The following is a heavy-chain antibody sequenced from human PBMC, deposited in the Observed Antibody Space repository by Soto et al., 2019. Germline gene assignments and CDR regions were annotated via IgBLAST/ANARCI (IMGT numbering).Heavy chain of an antibody. CDR2: ISATGGST. Sequence: EVQVLDSGGGLVQPGLSLRLSCAASGFTFNNYAMNWVRQAPGKGLEWVATISATGGSTYYADSVKGRFTISRDNSKNTLYLQMNGLRVEDTAVYYCAKDRLAGNFDYWGQGTQVTVSS. J-gene: IGHJ4*02. CDR1: GFTFNNYA. CDR3: AKDRLAGNFDY. V-gene: IGHV3-23*01.